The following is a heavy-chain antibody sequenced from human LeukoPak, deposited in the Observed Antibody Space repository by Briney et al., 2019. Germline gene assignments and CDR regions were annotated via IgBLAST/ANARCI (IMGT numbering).Heavy chain of an antibody. CDR2: MNPNSGNT. CDR3: ARRGYSSSWTYYYYYYGMDV. J-gene: IGHJ6*02. Sequence: GASVKVSRKASGYTFTSYDINWVRQATGQGLEWMGWMNPNSGNTGYAQKFQGRVTMTRNTSISTAYMELSSLRSEDTAVYYCARRGYSSSWTYYYYYYGMDVWGQGTTVTVSS. V-gene: IGHV1-8*01. D-gene: IGHD6-13*01. CDR1: GYTFTSYD.